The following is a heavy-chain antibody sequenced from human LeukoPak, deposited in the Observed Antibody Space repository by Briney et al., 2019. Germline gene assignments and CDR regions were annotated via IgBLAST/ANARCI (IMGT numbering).Heavy chain of an antibody. CDR3: VREGRGIVGASAY. CDR2: IIGSGRTT. J-gene: IGHJ4*02. CDR1: GFTFISYF. D-gene: IGHD1-26*01. Sequence: GGSLRLSCDASGFTFISYFMSWVRQAPGKGLEWVASIIGSGRTTKYADAVKGRFTISRDNSKNSLYLQMSSLIVDDTAVYYCVREGRGIVGASAYWGRGTLVAVSS. V-gene: IGHV3-23*01.